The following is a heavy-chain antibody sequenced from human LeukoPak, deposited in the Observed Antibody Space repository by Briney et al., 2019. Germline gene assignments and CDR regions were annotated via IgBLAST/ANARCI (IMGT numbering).Heavy chain of an antibody. D-gene: IGHD3-10*01. Sequence: PSETLSLTCTVSGGSISRGSYYWSSIRQPAGKGLEWIGRIYTSGSTNYNPSLKSRVTISVDTSKNQFSLKLNSVTAADTSVYYCARLTPGKNWFDPWGHGTLVTVSS. J-gene: IGHJ5*02. CDR3: ARLTPGKNWFDP. V-gene: IGHV4-61*02. CDR2: IYTSGST. CDR1: GGSISRGSYY.